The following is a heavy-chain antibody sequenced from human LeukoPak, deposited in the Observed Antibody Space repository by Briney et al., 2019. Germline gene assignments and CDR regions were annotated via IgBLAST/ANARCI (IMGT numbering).Heavy chain of an antibody. Sequence: PGGGLRVSRVDSLFTFSSYAMSWVRQAPGTGVEWVSTICGASGTTYYADSMKGWFTISRDNSKNTLYLQMNSLRAEDTAVYYCAVYCSGGCYSGLVWGQGTLVTVSS. V-gene: IGHV3-23*01. CDR3: AVYCSGGCYSGLV. D-gene: IGHD2-21*02. CDR2: ICGASGTT. CDR1: LFTFSSYA. J-gene: IGHJ4*02.